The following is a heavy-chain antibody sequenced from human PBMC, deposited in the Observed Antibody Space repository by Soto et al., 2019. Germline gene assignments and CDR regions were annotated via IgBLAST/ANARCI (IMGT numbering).Heavy chain of an antibody. V-gene: IGHV3-23*01. CDR2: ISGSGGST. CDR3: AKDMGGYCSGGSCSGFDY. CDR1: GFTFSSYA. D-gene: IGHD2-15*01. Sequence: GGSLRLSCAASGFTFSSYAMSWVRQAPGKGLEWVSAISGSGGSTYYADSVKGRFTISRDNSKNTLYLQMNSLRAEDTAVYYCAKDMGGYCSGGSCSGFDYWGQGTLVTVSS. J-gene: IGHJ4*02.